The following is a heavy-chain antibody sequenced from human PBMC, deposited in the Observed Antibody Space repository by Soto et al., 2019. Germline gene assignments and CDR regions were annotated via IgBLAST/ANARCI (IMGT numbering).Heavy chain of an antibody. J-gene: IGHJ5*01. Sequence: QVQLVQSGAEVKKPGASVKVSCKASGYTFSSYYMHWVRQAPGQGPEWMGIINPSGGSTSYAQKCQGRVTLTRDTSTGTVYMELSSLRSEDSAVYYCARDIAVAGTDPSWLDFWGQGTLVTVSS. CDR3: ARDIAVAGTDPSWLDF. D-gene: IGHD6-19*01. CDR2: INPSGGST. CDR1: GYTFSSYY. V-gene: IGHV1-46*01.